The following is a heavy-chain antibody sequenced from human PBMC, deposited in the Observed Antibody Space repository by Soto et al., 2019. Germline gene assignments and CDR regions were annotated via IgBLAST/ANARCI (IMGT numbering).Heavy chain of an antibody. CDR2: XXYXGXXX. CDR1: GFTFSSYG. V-gene: IGHV3-30*03. J-gene: IGHJ4*02. Sequence: GGSLRLSCAASGFTFSSYGMHWVRQAPGKGLXWVAXXXYXGXXXYXXXXVKGRFTISRDNSKNTLYLQMNSLRAEDTAVYYCASDPTVAGTGYWGQGTLVTVSS. D-gene: IGHD6-19*01. CDR3: ASDPTVAGTGY.